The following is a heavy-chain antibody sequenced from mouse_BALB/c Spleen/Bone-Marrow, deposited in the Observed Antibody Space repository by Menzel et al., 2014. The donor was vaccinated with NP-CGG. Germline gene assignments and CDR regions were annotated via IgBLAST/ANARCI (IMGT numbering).Heavy chain of an antibody. CDR3: VRREYDDYFDY. V-gene: IGHV5-9*03. CDR2: ISSGGGNT. CDR1: GFTFDSYN. D-gene: IGHD2-14*01. J-gene: IGHJ2*01. Sequence: EVKLVESGGGLVTPGGSLKLSCAASGFTFDSYNMSWVRQTQEKRLEWVAAISSGGGNTYYPDSVKGRFTISRDNAKNNLYLQMSSLRSEDTALYYCVRREYDDYFDYWGQGTTLTVSS.